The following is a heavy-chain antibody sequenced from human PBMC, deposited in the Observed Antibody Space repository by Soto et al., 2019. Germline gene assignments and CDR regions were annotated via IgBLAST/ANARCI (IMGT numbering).Heavy chain of an antibody. V-gene: IGHV4-38-2*01. CDR3: ARVGSGSLWGGTLFDY. CDR1: GYSISSGYY. D-gene: IGHD3-10*01. CDR2: IYHSGST. J-gene: IGHJ4*02. Sequence: PSETLSLTCAVSGYSISSGYYWGWIRQPPGKGLEWIGSIYHSGSTYYNPSLKSRVTISVDTSKNQFSLKLSSVTAADTAVYYCARVGSGSLWGGTLFDYWGQGTLVTVSS.